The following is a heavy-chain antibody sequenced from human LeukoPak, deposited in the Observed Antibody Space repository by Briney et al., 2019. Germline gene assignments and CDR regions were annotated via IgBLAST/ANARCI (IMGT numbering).Heavy chain of an antibody. CDR3: ARDPYHRLGPPLDL. V-gene: IGHV1-18*01. CDR2: ISASNGDT. J-gene: IGHJ5*02. Sequence: ASVKVSCRASGYTFTNSDITWVRQALGQGLEWMGRISASNGDTNYAAKLQGRVTMTTDRSTSTVYMELGSLTFDDTAVYFCARDPYHRLGPPLDLWGQGTLVTVSS. CDR1: GYTFTNSD. D-gene: IGHD1-14*01.